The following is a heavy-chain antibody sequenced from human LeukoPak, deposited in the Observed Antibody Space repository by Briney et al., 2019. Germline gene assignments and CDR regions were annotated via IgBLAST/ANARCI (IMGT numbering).Heavy chain of an antibody. V-gene: IGHV3-33*03. CDR3: AGGYGFDY. CDR1: GFTFSSYG. J-gene: IGHJ4*02. CDR2: IWYDGSNK. Sequence: GGSLRLSCAASGFTFSSYGMHWVRQAPGKGLEWVAVIWYDGSNKYYADSVKGRFTISRDNAKNSLYLQVNSLRVEDTAVYYCAGGYGFDYWGQGTLVTVSS. D-gene: IGHD1-1*01.